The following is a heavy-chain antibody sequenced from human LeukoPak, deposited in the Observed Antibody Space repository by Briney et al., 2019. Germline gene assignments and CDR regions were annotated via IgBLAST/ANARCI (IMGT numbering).Heavy chain of an antibody. CDR1: GYTLTELS. Sequence: ASVKVSCKVSGYTLTELSMHWVQQAPGKGLEWMGGFDPEDGETIYAQKFQGRVTMTEDTSTDTAYMELSSLRSEDTAVYYCARDPRGIAVAGYYYYGMDVWGQGTTVTVSS. CDR2: FDPEDGET. D-gene: IGHD6-19*01. CDR3: ARDPRGIAVAGYYYYGMDV. V-gene: IGHV1-24*01. J-gene: IGHJ6*02.